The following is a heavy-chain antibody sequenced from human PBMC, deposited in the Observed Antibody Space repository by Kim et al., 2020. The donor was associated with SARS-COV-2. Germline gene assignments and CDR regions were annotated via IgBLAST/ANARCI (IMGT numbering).Heavy chain of an antibody. J-gene: IGHJ6*02. CDR2: IYYSGST. CDR1: GGSISSSSYY. CDR3: ARLGSDSSGYYYTDDYYYGMDV. D-gene: IGHD3-22*01. V-gene: IGHV4-39*01. Sequence: SETLSLTCTVSGGSISSSSYYWGWIRQPPGKGLEWIGSIYYSGSTYYNPSLKIRVTISVDTSKNQFSLKLSSVTAADTAVYYCARLGSDSSGYYYTDDYYYGMDVGGQGTTVTVSS.